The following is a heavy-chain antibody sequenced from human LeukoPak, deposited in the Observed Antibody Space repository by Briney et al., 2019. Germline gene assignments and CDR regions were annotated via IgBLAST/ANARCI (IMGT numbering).Heavy chain of an antibody. CDR1: GGTFSSYA. V-gene: IGHV1-69*05. D-gene: IGHD1-26*01. CDR2: IIPIFGTA. J-gene: IGHJ4*02. Sequence: ASVKVSCKASGGTFSSYAISWVRQAPGQGLEWMGGIIPIFGTANYAQKFQGRVTITRDTSASTAYMELSSLRSEDTAVYYCARDLPGDSGSYFLFDYWGQGTLVTVSS. CDR3: ARDLPGDSGSYFLFDY.